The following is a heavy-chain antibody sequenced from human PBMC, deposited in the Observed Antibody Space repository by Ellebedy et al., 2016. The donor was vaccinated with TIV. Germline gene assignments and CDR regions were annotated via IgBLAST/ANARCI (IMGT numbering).Heavy chain of an antibody. J-gene: IGHJ5*02. Sequence: PGGSLRLSCKTSGYRFSNHWISWVRQMPGKGLEWMGRIDPLNSYTNYSPSFQGHVTISVDKSVNTAFLQWTSLKASDTAIYYCARHRQSYCSGGSCSFDPWGQGTLVTVSS. CDR2: IDPLNSYT. D-gene: IGHD2-15*01. CDR1: GYRFSNHW. CDR3: ARHRQSYCSGGSCSFDP. V-gene: IGHV5-10-1*01.